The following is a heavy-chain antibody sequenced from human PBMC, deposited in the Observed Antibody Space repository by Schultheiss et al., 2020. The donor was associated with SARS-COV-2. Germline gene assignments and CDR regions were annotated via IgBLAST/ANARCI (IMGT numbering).Heavy chain of an antibody. D-gene: IGHD2-15*01. J-gene: IGHJ3*02. CDR1: GGSVSSGSYY. V-gene: IGHV4-61*01. Sequence: SQTLSLTCTVSGGSVSSGSYYWSWIRQPPGKGLEWIGYIYYSGNTYFNPSLKSRVTISVDTSKNQFSLKLSSVTAADTAVYYCARFIVVVVAATGDDAFDIWGQGTMVTVSS. CDR3: ARFIVVVVAATGDDAFDI. CDR2: IYYSGNT.